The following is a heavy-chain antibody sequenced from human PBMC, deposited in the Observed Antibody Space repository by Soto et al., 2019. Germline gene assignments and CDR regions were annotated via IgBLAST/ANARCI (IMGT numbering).Heavy chain of an antibody. CDR1: GGSFSGYY. V-gene: IGHV4-34*01. D-gene: IGHD3-22*01. CDR2: INHSGST. CDR3: AREDYYDSSGYRTRDAFDI. Sequence: GTLSLTCAVYGGSFSGYYWSWIRQPPGKGLEWIGEINHSGSTNYNPSLKSRVTISVDTSKNQFSLKLSSVTAADTAVYYCAREDYYDSSGYRTRDAFDIWGQGTMVTVSS. J-gene: IGHJ3*02.